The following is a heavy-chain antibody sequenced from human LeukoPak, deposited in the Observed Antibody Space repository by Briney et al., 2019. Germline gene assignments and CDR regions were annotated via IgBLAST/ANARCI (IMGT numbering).Heavy chain of an antibody. CDR3: ARGYYYDSSGIDY. V-gene: IGHV4-61*02. J-gene: IGHJ4*02. CDR2: IYTSGST. CDR1: GGSISSGSYY. Sequence: SETLSLTCTASGGSISSGSYYWRWIRQPAGKGLEWIGRIYTSGSTNYNPSLKSRVTISVDTSKNQFSLKLSSVTAADTAVYYCARGYYYDSSGIDYWGQGTLVTVSS. D-gene: IGHD3-22*01.